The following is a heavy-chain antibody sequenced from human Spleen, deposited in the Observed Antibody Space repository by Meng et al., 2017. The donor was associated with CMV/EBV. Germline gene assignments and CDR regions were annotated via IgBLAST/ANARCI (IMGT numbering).Heavy chain of an antibody. D-gene: IGHD2/OR15-2a*01. J-gene: IGHJ3*02. CDR3: AKLESPIVNEKIFDI. Sequence: GGSLRLSCAASGFTFSSYSMNWVRQAPGKGLEWVANIKQDGSEKYYVDSVKGRFTISRDNAKNSLYLQMNSLRAEDTAVYYCAKLESPIVNEKIFDIWGQGTMVTVSS. CDR1: GFTFSSYS. V-gene: IGHV3-7*01. CDR2: IKQDGSEK.